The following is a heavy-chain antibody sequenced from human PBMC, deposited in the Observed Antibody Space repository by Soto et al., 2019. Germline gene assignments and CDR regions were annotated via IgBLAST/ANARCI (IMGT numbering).Heavy chain of an antibody. CDR1: GGSVSSGSYY. D-gene: IGHD1-26*01. V-gene: IGHV4-61*01. Sequence: SETLSLTCSVSGGSVSSGSYYWSWIRQSPEKGLEWIGYIYYTGGTKYNPSLTSRVTISTDTSRNQFSLKLTSVTAADTAVYDCARLDVGLDYWGQGVLVTVSS. J-gene: IGHJ4*02. CDR3: ARLDVGLDY. CDR2: IYYTGGT.